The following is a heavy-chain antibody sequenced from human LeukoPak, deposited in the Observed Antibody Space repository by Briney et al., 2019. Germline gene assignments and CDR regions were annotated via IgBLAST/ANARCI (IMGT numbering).Heavy chain of an antibody. Sequence: SETLSLTCTVSGGSISSNSYYWGWIRLPPGKGLEWIGHIYYSGSTYYNPSLKSRVTISVDTSKNQFSLKLSSVTAADTAVYYCARGSSSSSLIDYWGQGTLVIVSS. D-gene: IGHD6-13*01. CDR1: GGSISSNSYY. J-gene: IGHJ4*02. CDR3: ARGSSSSSLIDY. CDR2: IYYSGST. V-gene: IGHV4-39*01.